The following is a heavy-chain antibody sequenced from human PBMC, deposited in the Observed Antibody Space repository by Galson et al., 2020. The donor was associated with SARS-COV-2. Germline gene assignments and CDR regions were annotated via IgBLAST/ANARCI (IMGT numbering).Heavy chain of an antibody. D-gene: IGHD6-13*01. CDR2: ISYDGTTK. CDR3: VRGTDAHTSSWYAY. J-gene: IGHJ4*02. V-gene: IGHV3-30*04. Sequence: GGSLRLSCAASGFALSNSAMHWVRQAPGKGLEWVAIISYDGTTKYNSDSVKGRFTISRDISKNTLYLQMNSLRPEDTAVYYCVRGTDAHTSSWYAYWAQGARVSVSS. CDR1: GFALSNSA.